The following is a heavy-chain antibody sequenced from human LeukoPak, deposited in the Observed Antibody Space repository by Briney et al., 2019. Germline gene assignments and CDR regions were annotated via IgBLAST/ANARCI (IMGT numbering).Heavy chain of an antibody. Sequence: ASVKVSCKASGYTFTSYGISWVRQAPGQGLEWMGWISAYNGNTNYAQKFQGRVTITTDESTSTAYMELSSLRSEDTAVYYCAVSIAAAGTVHWFDPWGQGTLVTVSS. CDR2: ISAYNGNT. D-gene: IGHD6-13*01. CDR3: AVSIAAAGTVHWFDP. J-gene: IGHJ5*02. CDR1: GYTFTSYG. V-gene: IGHV1-18*01.